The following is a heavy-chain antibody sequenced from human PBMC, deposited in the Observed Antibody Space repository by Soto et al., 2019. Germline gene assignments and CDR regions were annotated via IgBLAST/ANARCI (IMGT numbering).Heavy chain of an antibody. CDR3: ARDPPSCWYFSAFDI. CDR1: GGSISSSSYY. V-gene: IGHV4-39*01. J-gene: IGHJ3*02. Sequence: QLQLQESGPGLVKPSETLSLTCTVSGGSISSSSYYWGWIRQPPGKGLEWIGSIYYSGSTYYNPSLKSRVPLAADTSKTPFPRKLSSVTAADTAVYYCARDPPSCWYFSAFDIWGQGTMVTVSS. D-gene: IGHD6-19*01. CDR2: IYYSGST.